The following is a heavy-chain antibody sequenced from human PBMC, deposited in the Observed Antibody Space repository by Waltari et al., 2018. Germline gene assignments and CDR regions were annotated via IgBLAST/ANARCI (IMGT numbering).Heavy chain of an antibody. CDR3: ARGSGSYYSDAFDI. Sequence: QVQLQESGPGLVKPSETLSLTCTVSGGSISSYNWSWIRQPPGKGLEWIGYIYYSGSTNYNPSLKSRVTISVDTSKNQFSLKLSSVTAADTAVYYCARGSGSYYSDAFDIWGQGTMVTVSS. CDR2: IYYSGST. J-gene: IGHJ3*02. D-gene: IGHD3-10*01. CDR1: GGSISSYN. V-gene: IGHV4-59*01.